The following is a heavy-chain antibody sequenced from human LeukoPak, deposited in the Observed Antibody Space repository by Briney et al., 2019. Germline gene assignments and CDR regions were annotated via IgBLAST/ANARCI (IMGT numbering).Heavy chain of an antibody. CDR3: AREKRVYSSSWALDY. CDR2: IYSGGST. CDR1: GFTFSSYS. D-gene: IGHD6-13*01. J-gene: IGHJ4*02. V-gene: IGHV3-53*01. Sequence: HPGGSLRLSCAASGFTFSSYSMNWVRQAPGKGLEWVSVIYSGGSTYYADSVKGRFTISRDNSKNTLYLQMNSLRAEDTAVYYCAREKRVYSSSWALDYWGQGTLVTVSS.